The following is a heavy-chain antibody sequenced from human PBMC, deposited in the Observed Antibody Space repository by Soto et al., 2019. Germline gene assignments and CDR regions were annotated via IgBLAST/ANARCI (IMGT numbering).Heavy chain of an antibody. Sequence: SETLSLTCTVSGGSISSGGYYWSWIRQHPGKGLEWIGYIYYSGSTYYNPSLKSRVTISVDTSKNQFSLKLSSVTAADTAVYYCARDPGDTAMVSGAFDIWGQGTMVTVSS. D-gene: IGHD5-18*01. CDR2: IYYSGST. CDR1: GGSISSGGYY. J-gene: IGHJ3*02. CDR3: ARDPGDTAMVSGAFDI. V-gene: IGHV4-31*03.